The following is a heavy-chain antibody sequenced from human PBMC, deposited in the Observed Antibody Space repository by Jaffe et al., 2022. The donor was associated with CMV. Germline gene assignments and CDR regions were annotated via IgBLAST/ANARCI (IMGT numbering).Heavy chain of an antibody. CDR3: ATDLGPQLERPMEKSNAFDI. CDR1: GYTLTELS. Sequence: QVQLVQSGAEVKKPGASVKVSCKVSGYTLTELSMHWVRQAPGKGLEWMGGFDPEDGETIYAQKFQGRVTMTEDTSTDTAYMELSSLRSEDTAVYYCATDLGPQLERPMEKSNAFDIWGQGTMVTVSS. J-gene: IGHJ3*02. D-gene: IGHD1-1*01. V-gene: IGHV1-24*01. CDR2: FDPEDGET.